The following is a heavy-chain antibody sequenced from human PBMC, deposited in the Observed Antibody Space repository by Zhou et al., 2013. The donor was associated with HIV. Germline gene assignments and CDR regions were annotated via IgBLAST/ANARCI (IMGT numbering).Heavy chain of an antibody. CDR2: IIPILGIA. D-gene: IGHD2-15*01. Sequence: QVQLVQSGAEVKKPGSSVKVSCKASGGTFSSYAISWVRQAPGQGLEWMGRIIPILGIANYAQKFQGRVTITADKSTSTAYMELSSLRSEDTAVYYCAREDCSGGSCYSYYYYYYMDVWGKGTTVTVSS. CDR3: AREDCSGGSCYSYYYYYYMDV. CDR1: GGTFSSYA. V-gene: IGHV1-69*04. J-gene: IGHJ6*03.